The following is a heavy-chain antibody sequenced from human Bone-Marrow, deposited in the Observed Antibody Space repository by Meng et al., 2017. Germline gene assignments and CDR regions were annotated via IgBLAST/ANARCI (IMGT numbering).Heavy chain of an antibody. D-gene: IGHD2-21*01. Sequence: GGSLRLSCAASGFSFDDYGMSWVRQAPGKGLEWVAAISWSGSSTGYAAFVRGRFTISRDNTKNSLYLQMNSLRAEDTALYYCARDVIIGYYLDYWGQGTLVTVSS. CDR1: GFSFDDYG. CDR2: ISWSGSST. J-gene: IGHJ4*02. V-gene: IGHV3-20*04. CDR3: ARDVIIGYYLDY.